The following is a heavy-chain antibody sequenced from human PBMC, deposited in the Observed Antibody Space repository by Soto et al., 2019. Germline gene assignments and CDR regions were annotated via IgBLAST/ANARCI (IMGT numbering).Heavy chain of an antibody. CDR2: IYHSGST. D-gene: IGHD3-16*01. V-gene: IGHV4-4*02. J-gene: IGHJ6*02. Sequence: PSETLSLTCAVSGAAISSSYWWSWVRQTPGKGLEWIGEIYHSGSTNYNPSLKSRVTISVDKSKNHFSMKLSPVTAADTAVYYCVRDSRGYPRLGEENYYYYGMEVWGQGTTVTVSS. CDR1: GAAISSSYW. CDR3: VRDSRGYPRLGEENYYYYGMEV.